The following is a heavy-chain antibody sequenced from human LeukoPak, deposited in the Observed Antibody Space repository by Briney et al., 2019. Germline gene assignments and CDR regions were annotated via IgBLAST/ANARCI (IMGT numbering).Heavy chain of an antibody. V-gene: IGHV1-18*04. CDR1: GYTFTSYY. Sequence: GASVKVSCKASGYTFTSYYMHWVRQAPGQGLEWMGWISAYDGNTNYAQKFQGRVTMTTDTSTSTAYMELRSLRFDDTAVYYCARDKVIASAGTPNWFDPWGQGTLVTVSS. CDR3: ARDKVIASAGTPNWFDP. J-gene: IGHJ5*02. CDR2: ISAYDGNT. D-gene: IGHD6-13*01.